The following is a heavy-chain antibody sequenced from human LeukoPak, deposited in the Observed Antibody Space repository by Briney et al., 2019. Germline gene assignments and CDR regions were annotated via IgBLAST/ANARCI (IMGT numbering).Heavy chain of an antibody. J-gene: IGHJ4*02. Sequence: AGGSLRLSCAASGFSVSSNYMNWVRQAPGKGLEWVSSLYSAGSSYFADSVKGRFTISRDNSKNTLYLQMNSLKPEDTAVYYCASGGEPQWLVHGEYWGEGTLVTVSS. CDR2: LYSAGSS. CDR3: ASGGEPQWLVHGEY. V-gene: IGHV3-53*01. D-gene: IGHD6-19*01. CDR1: GFSVSSNY.